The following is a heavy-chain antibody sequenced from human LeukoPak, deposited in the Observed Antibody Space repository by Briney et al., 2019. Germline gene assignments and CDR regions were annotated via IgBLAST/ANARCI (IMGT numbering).Heavy chain of an antibody. CDR1: EFTFSNYW. J-gene: IGHJ4*02. CDR2: ITGDGSST. CDR3: ARSNWPYYFDY. V-gene: IGHV3-74*01. D-gene: IGHD1-1*01. Sequence: GGSLRLSCAASEFTFSNYWMDWVRQAPGKGLVWVSWITGDGSSTRYADSVKGRFPISRDNAKNTLYLQVNSLRAEDTAVYYCARSNWPYYFDYWGQGALVTVSS.